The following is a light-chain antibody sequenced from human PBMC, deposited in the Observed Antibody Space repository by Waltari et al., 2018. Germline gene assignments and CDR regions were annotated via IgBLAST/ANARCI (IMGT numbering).Light chain of an antibody. CDR1: RSVLYSSNNKNY. CDR3: QQYYSTPYT. CDR2: WAS. Sequence: DIVMTQSPDSLAVSLGERATINCKSSRSVLYSSNNKNYLAWYQQKPGQPPKLLIYWASTRESGVPDRFSGSGSGTDFTLTISSLQAEDVAVHYCQQYYSTPYTFGQGTKLEIK. J-gene: IGKJ2*01. V-gene: IGKV4-1*01.